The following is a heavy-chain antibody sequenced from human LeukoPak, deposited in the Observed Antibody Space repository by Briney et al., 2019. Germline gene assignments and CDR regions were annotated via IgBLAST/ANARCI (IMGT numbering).Heavy chain of an antibody. V-gene: IGHV3-66*01. CDR1: GFTVSSNY. D-gene: IGHD5-18*01. J-gene: IGHJ6*02. CDR2: IYSGGST. Sequence: GGSLRLSCAASGFTVSSNYMSWVRQAPGKGLEWVSIIYSGGSTYYADSVKGRFSISRDYSKNTLYLQMNSLRAEDTAVYYCARDGGYSYGYGYYYYYGMDVWGQGTTVTVSS. CDR3: ARDGGYSYGYGYYYYYGMDV.